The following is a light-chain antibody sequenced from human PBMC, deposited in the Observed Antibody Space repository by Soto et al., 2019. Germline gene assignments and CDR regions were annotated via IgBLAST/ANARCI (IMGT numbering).Light chain of an antibody. CDR1: QGINNF. V-gene: IGKV1-27*01. CDR2: GAS. CDR3: QKYDMEPPGT. J-gene: IGKJ1*01. Sequence: DIQMTQSPSSLSASVGDRVTITFRASQGINNFLAWYQQRPGKPPKLLIYGASTLQSGVPSRFSGSGSGTDFTLTISSLQPEDIATYDCQKYDMEPPGTFGQGTKVEIK.